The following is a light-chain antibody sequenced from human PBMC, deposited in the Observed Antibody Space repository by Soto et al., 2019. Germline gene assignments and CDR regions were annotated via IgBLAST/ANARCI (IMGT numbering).Light chain of an antibody. CDR3: QQYNSYSWT. CDR2: AAS. CDR1: QSVSSN. V-gene: IGKV3-15*01. J-gene: IGKJ1*01. Sequence: IVMTQSPAPLPVSPGERPTLSSRASQSVSSNLAWYQQKPGQAPRLLIYAASTRATGIPARFSGSGSGTDFTLTISSLQPEDFATYYCQQYNSYSWTFGQGTKVDIK.